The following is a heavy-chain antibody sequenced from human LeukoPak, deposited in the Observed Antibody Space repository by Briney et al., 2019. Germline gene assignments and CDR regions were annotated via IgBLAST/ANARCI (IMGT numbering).Heavy chain of an antibody. D-gene: IGHD3-22*01. CDR3: ARHVVAVGFDY. Sequence: GRSLRLSCAASGFTFSSYAMHWVRQAPGKGLEWVSSISSSSSYIYYADSVKGRFTISRDNAKNSLCLQMNSLRAEDTAVYYCARHVVAVGFDYWGQGTLVTVSS. CDR2: ISSSSSYI. CDR1: GFTFSSYA. V-gene: IGHV3-21*01. J-gene: IGHJ4*02.